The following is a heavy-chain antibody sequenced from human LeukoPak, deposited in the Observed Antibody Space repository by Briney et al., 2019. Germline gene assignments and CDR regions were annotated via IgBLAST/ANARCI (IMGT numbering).Heavy chain of an antibody. CDR1: GFTFSSYS. CDR3: ARSDGYFDWLLSFDY. D-gene: IGHD3-9*01. J-gene: IGHJ4*02. CDR2: ISSSSSYI. V-gene: IGHV3-21*01. Sequence: GGSLRLSCAASGFTFSSYSMNWVRQAPGKGLEWVSSISSSSSYIYYADSVKGQFTISRDNAKNSLYLQMNSLRAEDTAVYYCARSDGYFDWLLSFDYWGQGTLVTVSS.